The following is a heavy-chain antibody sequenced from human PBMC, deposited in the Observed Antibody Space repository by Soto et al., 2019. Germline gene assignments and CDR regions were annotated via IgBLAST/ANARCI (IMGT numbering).Heavy chain of an antibody. V-gene: IGHV5-51*01. J-gene: IGHJ5*02. CDR2: IFPDDSDT. CDR1: GFSFTSYW. D-gene: IGHD3-10*01. Sequence: GESLKISCKASGFSFTSYWIAWVRQMPGKGLEWMGIIFPDDSDTRYSPSFQGQVTISADKSISTAYLQWSSLKASDTAIYYCARRGKEYGKSVWFGPWGQGTQVTVSS. CDR3: ARRGKEYGKSVWFGP.